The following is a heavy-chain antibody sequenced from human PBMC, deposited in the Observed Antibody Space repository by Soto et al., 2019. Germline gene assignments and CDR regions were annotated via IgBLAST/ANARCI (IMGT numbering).Heavy chain of an antibody. V-gene: IGHV3-30-3*01. Sequence: ESGGGVVQPGRSLRLSCAASGFTFSSYAMHWVRQAPGKGLEWVAVISYDGSNKYYADSVKGRFTISRDNSKNTLYLQMNSLRAEDTAVYYCARGAYYYDSSGPFDYWGQGTLVTVSS. CDR1: GFTFSSYA. CDR2: ISYDGSNK. J-gene: IGHJ4*02. D-gene: IGHD3-22*01. CDR3: ARGAYYYDSSGPFDY.